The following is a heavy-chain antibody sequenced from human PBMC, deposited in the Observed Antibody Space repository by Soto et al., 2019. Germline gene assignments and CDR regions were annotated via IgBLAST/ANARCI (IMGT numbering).Heavy chain of an antibody. D-gene: IGHD3-10*01. J-gene: IGHJ4*02. CDR2: IKEDGSDK. CDR3: ARDNILVY. CDR1: GFTFSSHW. Sequence: SLRLSCAASGFTFSSHWMTWVRQAPGKGLEWVANIKEDGSDKYYVDSVKGRFIISRDNAKNSLYLQMDSLRAEDTAVYYCARDNILVYWGQGSLVIVSS. V-gene: IGHV3-7*05.